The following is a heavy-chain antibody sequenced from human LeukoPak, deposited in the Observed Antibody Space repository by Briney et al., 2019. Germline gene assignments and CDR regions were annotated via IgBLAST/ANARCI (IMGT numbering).Heavy chain of an antibody. D-gene: IGHD6-13*01. V-gene: IGHV4-34*01. J-gene: IGHJ4*02. CDR2: INHSGST. CDR3: ARASAAAGRFDY. Sequence: SETLSLTCTVSGVSISSYYWSWIRQPPGKGLEWIGEINHSGSTNYNPSLKSRVTISVDTSKNQFSLKLSSVTAADTAVHYCARASAAAGRFDYWGQGTLVTVSS. CDR1: GVSISSYY.